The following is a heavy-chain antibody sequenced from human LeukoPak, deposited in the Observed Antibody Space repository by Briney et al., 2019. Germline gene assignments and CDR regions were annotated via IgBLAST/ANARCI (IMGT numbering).Heavy chain of an antibody. Sequence: GGSLRLSCAASGFSLSSHAMSWVRQAPGKGLEWVSFIYSGGNTHYSDSVKGRFTISRDNSKNTLYLQMNSLRAEDTAVYYCARRAGEYSHPYDYWGQGTLVTVSS. CDR3: ARRAGEYSHPYDY. CDR1: GFSLSSHA. CDR2: IYSGGNT. V-gene: IGHV3-53*01. D-gene: IGHD4-17*01. J-gene: IGHJ4*02.